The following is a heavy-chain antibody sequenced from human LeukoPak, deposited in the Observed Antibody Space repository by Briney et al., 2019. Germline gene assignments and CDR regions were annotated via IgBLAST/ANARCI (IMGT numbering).Heavy chain of an antibody. V-gene: IGHV4-4*07. CDR1: GGSISSYY. CDR3: ARDGYYYDSSGYYAFDI. CDR2: IYTSGST. Sequence: PSETLSLTCTVSGGSISSYYWSWIRQPAGKGLEWIGRIYTSGSTNYNPSLKSRVTMSVDTSKNQFSLKLSSVTAADTAVYYCARDGYYYDSSGYYAFDIWGQGTMVTVSS. J-gene: IGHJ3*02. D-gene: IGHD3-22*01.